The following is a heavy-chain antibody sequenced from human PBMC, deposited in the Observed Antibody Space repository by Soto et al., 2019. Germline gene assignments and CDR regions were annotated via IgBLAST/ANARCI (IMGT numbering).Heavy chain of an antibody. D-gene: IGHD4-17*01. CDR2: IYHSGST. Sequence: SETLSLTCAVSGGSISSGGYSWSWIRQPPGKGLEWIGYIYHSGSTYYNPSLKSRVTISVDRSKNQFSLKLSSVTAADTAVYYCARTADGDYGFDPWGQGTLVTVSS. J-gene: IGHJ5*02. V-gene: IGHV4-30-2*01. CDR1: GGSISSGGYS. CDR3: ARTADGDYGFDP.